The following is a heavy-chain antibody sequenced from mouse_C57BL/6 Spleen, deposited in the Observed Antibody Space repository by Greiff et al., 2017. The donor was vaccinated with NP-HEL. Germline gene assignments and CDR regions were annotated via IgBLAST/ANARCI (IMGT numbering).Heavy chain of an antibody. D-gene: IGHD1-1*01. V-gene: IGHV1-55*01. J-gene: IGHJ2*01. CDR3: ARERVVLDY. CDR2: IYPGSSST. Sequence: QVQLQQPGAELVKPGASVKMSCKASGYTFTSYWITWVKQRPGQGLEWIGDIYPGSSSTNYNEKFKSKATLTVDTSSSTAYRQLSSLTSEDSAVYYCARERVVLDYWGQGTTLTVSS. CDR1: GYTFTSYW.